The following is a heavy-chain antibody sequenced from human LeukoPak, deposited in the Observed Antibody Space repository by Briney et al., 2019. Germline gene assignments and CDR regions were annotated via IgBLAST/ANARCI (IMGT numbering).Heavy chain of an antibody. V-gene: IGHV3-23*01. CDR2: ISGSGANT. J-gene: IGHJ4*02. CDR1: GFTFNSFA. D-gene: IGHD2-21*02. Sequence: PGGSLRLSCAASGFTFNSFAMSWVRQAPGKGLEWVSAISGSGANTYYADSVQGRFTISRDNSKNTLYLQMNSLRAEDTAVYHCASEKVGYCGGDCLKVAFDYWGQGTLVIVSS. CDR3: ASEKVGYCGGDCLKVAFDY.